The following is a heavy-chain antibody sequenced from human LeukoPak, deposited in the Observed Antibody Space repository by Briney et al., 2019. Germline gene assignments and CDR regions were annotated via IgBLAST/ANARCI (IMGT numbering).Heavy chain of an antibody. Sequence: GGSLRLSCAASGFTFSSYRMNWVRQAPGKGLEWVANIKQDGSEKYYVDSVKGRFTISRDDSKNTLYLQMSSLRADDTAIYYCARDKIVGPTTLDYWGQGTLVTVSS. CDR3: ARDKIVGPTTLDY. CDR2: IKQDGSEK. J-gene: IGHJ4*02. CDR1: GFTFSSYR. V-gene: IGHV3-7*01. D-gene: IGHD1-26*01.